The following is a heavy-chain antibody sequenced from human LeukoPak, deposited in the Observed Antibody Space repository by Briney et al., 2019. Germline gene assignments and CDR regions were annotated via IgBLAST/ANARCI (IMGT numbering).Heavy chain of an antibody. CDR3: ARGYSSSETDY. CDR2: INPNSGDT. Sequence: ASVKVSCKASGYTFTGYYMHWVRQAPGQGLEWMGWINPNSGDTNYAQKFQGRVTMTRDTSISTAYMELSRLRSDDTAVYYCARGYSSSETDYWGQGTLVTVSS. CDR1: GYTFTGYY. V-gene: IGHV1-2*02. D-gene: IGHD6-13*01. J-gene: IGHJ4*02.